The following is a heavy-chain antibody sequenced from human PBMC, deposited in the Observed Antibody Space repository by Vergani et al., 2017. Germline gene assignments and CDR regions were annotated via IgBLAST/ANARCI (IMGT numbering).Heavy chain of an antibody. D-gene: IGHD6-6*01. CDR2: IYYSGST. Sequence: QVQLQESGPGLVKPSETLSLTCTVSGGSISSYHWSWIRQPPGKGLEWIGYIYYSGSTNYNPSLKSRVTISVDTSKNQFSLKLSSVTAADTAVYYCARAGGSIAARVFDYWGQGTLVTVSS. CDR3: ARAGGSIAARVFDY. CDR1: GGSISSYH. J-gene: IGHJ4*02. V-gene: IGHV4-59*01.